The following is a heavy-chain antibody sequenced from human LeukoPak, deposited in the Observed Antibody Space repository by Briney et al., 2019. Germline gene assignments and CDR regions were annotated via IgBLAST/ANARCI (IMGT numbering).Heavy chain of an antibody. CDR3: ARDNSVRDEAWWFNP. J-gene: IGHJ5*02. Sequence: ASVKVTCKASGYTFTGDWMHWVRQAPGQGTEWMVVISPSGGSTIYAQKFKGRVTLTRDMSTSTDYLELSSLRSEDTAVYYCARDNSVRDEAWWFNPWGQGTLVTVSS. CDR1: GYTFTGDW. D-gene: IGHD5-24*01. CDR2: ISPSGGST. V-gene: IGHV1-46*01.